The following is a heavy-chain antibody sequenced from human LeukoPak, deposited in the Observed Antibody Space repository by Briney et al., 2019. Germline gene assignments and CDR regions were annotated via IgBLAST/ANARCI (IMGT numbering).Heavy chain of an antibody. CDR2: IYYSGRT. J-gene: IGHJ4*02. Sequence: SETLSLTCAVSGDGNSISSYYWSWIRQPPGKGLEWIGYIYYSGRTNYNPSLKSRVTISVDTSKNQFSLKLSSVTAADTAVYYCARVEAVWGQGTLVTVSS. V-gene: IGHV4-59*12. D-gene: IGHD6-19*01. CDR3: ARVEAV. CDR1: GDGNSISSYY.